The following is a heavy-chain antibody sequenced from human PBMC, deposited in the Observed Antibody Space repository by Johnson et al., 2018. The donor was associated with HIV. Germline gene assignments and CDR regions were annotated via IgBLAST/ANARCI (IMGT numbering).Heavy chain of an antibody. J-gene: IGHJ3*02. CDR1: GFTFDDYA. D-gene: IGHD1-7*01. V-gene: IGHV3-9*01. CDR3: EKGKGGTTSPIHDAFDI. Sequence: VQLVESGGGLVKPGGSLRLSCAASGFTFDDYAMHWVRQAPGKGLEWVSGISWNSDTIGYADSVKGRFTISRDTAKNPHYLQMNSLRTEETALYYCEKGKGGTTSPIHDAFDIWGQGTMVTVSS. CDR2: ISWNSDTI.